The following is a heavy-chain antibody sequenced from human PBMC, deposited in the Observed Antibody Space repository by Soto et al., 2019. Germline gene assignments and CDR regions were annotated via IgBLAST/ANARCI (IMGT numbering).Heavy chain of an antibody. V-gene: IGHV4-4*02. D-gene: IGHD6-19*01. Sequence: QVQLQESGPGLVKPSGTLSLTCAVSSGSISSSNWWSWVRQPPGKGLVWIGEISHGGSTNYNPSHTSRITISVDKSKNQFSLKLSSVTAAETAVYYCASLIAVANYWGQGTLVTVSS. CDR2: ISHGGST. J-gene: IGHJ4*02. CDR1: SGSISSSNW. CDR3: ASLIAVANY.